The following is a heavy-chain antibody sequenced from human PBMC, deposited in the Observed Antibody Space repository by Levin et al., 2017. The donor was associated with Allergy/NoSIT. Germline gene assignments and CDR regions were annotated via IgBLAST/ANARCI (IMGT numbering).Heavy chain of an antibody. CDR1: GYTFANYD. Sequence: GESLKISCKASGYTFANYDIHWVRQAAAQGLEWLGSLNPNSAIAAYAQNFQGRITMTRNTSISTAYMELNSLRPDDTAVYFCARGEGTLWLTMIHPWGRGTLVTVSS. J-gene: IGHJ5*02. V-gene: IGHV1-8*01. CDR2: LNPNSAIA. CDR3: ARGEGTLWLTMIHP. D-gene: IGHD5-18*01.